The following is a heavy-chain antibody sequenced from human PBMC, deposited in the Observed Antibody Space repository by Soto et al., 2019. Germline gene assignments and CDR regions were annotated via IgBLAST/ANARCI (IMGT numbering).Heavy chain of an antibody. CDR1: GGSISSSSYY. D-gene: IGHD2-15*01. V-gene: IGHV4-61*01. CDR2: IYYSGNT. J-gene: IGHJ6*02. Sequence: PSETLSLTCTVSGGSISSSSYYWSWIRQPPGKGLEWIGYIYYSGNTNYNPSLKSRVTISVDTSKNQFSLKMSSVTAADTAVYYCARTVVVVAARTYYYYGMDVWGQGTTVTVSS. CDR3: ARTVVVVAARTYYYYGMDV.